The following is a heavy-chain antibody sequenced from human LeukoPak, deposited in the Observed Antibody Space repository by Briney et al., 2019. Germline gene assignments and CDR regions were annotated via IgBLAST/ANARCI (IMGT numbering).Heavy chain of an antibody. CDR1: GFTFSSYS. Sequence: PGGSLRLSCAASGFTFSSYSMNWVRQAPGKGLEWVSSISSSSSYMYYADSVKGRFTISRDNAKNSLYLQMNSLRAEDTAVYYCASGVAGTGGDYWGQGTLVTVSS. D-gene: IGHD6-19*01. CDR3: ASGVAGTGGDY. CDR2: ISSSSSYM. V-gene: IGHV3-21*01. J-gene: IGHJ4*02.